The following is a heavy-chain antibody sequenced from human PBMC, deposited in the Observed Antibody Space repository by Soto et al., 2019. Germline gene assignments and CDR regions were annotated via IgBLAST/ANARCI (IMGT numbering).Heavy chain of an antibody. V-gene: IGHV4-34*01. D-gene: IGHD6-6*01. CDR2: INHSGST. J-gene: IGHJ4*02. Sequence: SETLSLTCAVYGGSFSGYYWSWIRQPPGKGLEWIGEINHSGSTNYNPSLKSRVTISVDTSKNQFSLKLSSVTAADTAVYYCAIRRSSSSAYYFDYWGRGTLVTVSS. CDR3: AIRRSSSSAYYFDY. CDR1: GGSFSGYY.